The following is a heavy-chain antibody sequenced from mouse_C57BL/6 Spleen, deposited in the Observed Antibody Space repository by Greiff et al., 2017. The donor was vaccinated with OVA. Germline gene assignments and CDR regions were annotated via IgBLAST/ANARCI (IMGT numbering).Heavy chain of an antibody. CDR2: INPSSGNT. D-gene: IGHD1-1*01. V-gene: IGHV1-7*01. CDR1: GYTFTSYW. CDR3: NYGSSPYAMDY. J-gene: IGHJ4*01. Sequence: VKVVESGAELAKPGASVKLSCKASGYTFTSYWMHWVKQRPGQGLEWIGYINPSSGNTKYNQKFKDKATLTADKSSSTAYMQLSSLTYEDSAVYCCNYGSSPYAMDYWGQGTSVTVSS.